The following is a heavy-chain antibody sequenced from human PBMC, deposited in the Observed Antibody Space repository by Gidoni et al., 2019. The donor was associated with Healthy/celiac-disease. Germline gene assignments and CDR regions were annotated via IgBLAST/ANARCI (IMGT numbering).Heavy chain of an antibody. J-gene: IGHJ6*03. Sequence: EVQLVESGGGLVQPGGSLSLSCAASGFTFSSYWMSWVRQAPGKGLEWVANIKQDGSEKYYVDSVKGRFTISRDNAKNSLYLQMNSLRAEDTAVYYCARVLRLGYCSGGSCYDYYYMDVWGKGTTVTVSS. V-gene: IGHV3-7*03. D-gene: IGHD2-15*01. CDR2: IKQDGSEK. CDR3: ARVLRLGYCSGGSCYDYYYMDV. CDR1: GFTFSSYW.